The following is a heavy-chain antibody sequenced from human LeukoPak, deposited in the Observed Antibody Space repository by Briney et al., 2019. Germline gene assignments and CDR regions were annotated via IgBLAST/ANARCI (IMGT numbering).Heavy chain of an antibody. J-gene: IGHJ5*02. Sequence: GASVKVSCKASGYTFTGYYMHWVRQAPGQGLEWMGWINPNSGGTNYAQKFQGRVTMTRDTSISTAYMELSRLRSDDTAVYYCARDEGPTNHWFDHWGQGTLVTVSS. CDR2: INPNSGGT. CDR1: GYTFTGYY. V-gene: IGHV1-2*02. CDR3: ARDEGPTNHWFDH.